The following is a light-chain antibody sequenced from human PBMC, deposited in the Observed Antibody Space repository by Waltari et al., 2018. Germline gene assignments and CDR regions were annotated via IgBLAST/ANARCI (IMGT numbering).Light chain of an antibody. CDR1: ILGDGL. CDR3: QAWDRKTVV. CDR2: HQN. J-gene: IGLJ2*01. V-gene: IGLV3-1*01. Sequence: SYGLTQPPSVSVSPGQTATIPCSGDILGDGLPCWYQQRAGQSPVLFFWHQNIRPSGVPERISGSTSGSTVTLTISGTEPMDEAHYYCQAWDRKTVVFGGGTKLTVL.